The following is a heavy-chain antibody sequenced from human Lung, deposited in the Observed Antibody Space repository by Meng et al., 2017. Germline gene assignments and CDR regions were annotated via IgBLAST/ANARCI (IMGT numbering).Heavy chain of an antibody. D-gene: IGHD2-21*01. CDR1: GDRVTSNRAA. Sequence: QVQSQQSCPGMVKPSHILPLTCAIYGDRVTSNRAAGNWIRQSPSGGLEWLGRTYYRSKWYSDYATSVRSRITINADTSKNQFSLQLNSLTPEDTAVYYCTGVGHKNWFDSWGQGTLVTVSS. V-gene: IGHV6-1*01. CDR3: TGVGHKNWFDS. CDR2: TYYRSKWYS. J-gene: IGHJ5*01.